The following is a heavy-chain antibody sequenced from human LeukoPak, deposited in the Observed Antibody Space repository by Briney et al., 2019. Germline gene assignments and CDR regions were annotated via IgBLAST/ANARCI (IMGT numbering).Heavy chain of an antibody. Sequence: GGSLRLSCSASGFTFSSYAMHWVRQAPGKGLEYVSAISSNGGSTYYADSVKGRFTISRDNSKNTLSLQMSSLRAEDTAVYYCVKGPPFYDILTGYFKGAYFDYWGQGTLVTVSS. D-gene: IGHD3-9*01. CDR3: VKGPPFYDILTGYFKGAYFDY. CDR1: GFTFSSYA. V-gene: IGHV3-64D*06. J-gene: IGHJ4*02. CDR2: ISSNGGST.